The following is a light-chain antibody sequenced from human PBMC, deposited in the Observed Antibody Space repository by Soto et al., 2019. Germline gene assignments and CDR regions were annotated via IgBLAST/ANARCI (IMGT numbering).Light chain of an antibody. V-gene: IGLV2-14*01. CDR3: VSFTTSKYYV. Sequence: QSALTQPASVSGSPGQPITISCTGTSSDVGAYIFVSWYQQYPGKAPKLMIYDITNRPSGVSNRFSGSKAGNTASLTISGLQAEDEADYYCVSFTTSKYYVLGNGTKVTV. J-gene: IGLJ1*01. CDR2: DIT. CDR1: SSDVGAYIF.